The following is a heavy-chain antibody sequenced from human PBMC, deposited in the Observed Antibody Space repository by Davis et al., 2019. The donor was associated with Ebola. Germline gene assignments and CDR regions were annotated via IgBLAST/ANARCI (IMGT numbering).Heavy chain of an antibody. J-gene: IGHJ6*02. D-gene: IGHD5-12*01. Sequence: SETLSLTCAVYGGSFSGYFWSLIRQPPGKGLEWIGEINHSGSTNYHPSLKSRVTISVDKSKNQFSLKLSSVTAADTAVYYCARASIVATIHSYYYYYGMDVWGQGTTVTVSS. CDR3: ARASIVATIHSYYYYYGMDV. V-gene: IGHV4-34*01. CDR1: GGSFSGYF. CDR2: INHSGST.